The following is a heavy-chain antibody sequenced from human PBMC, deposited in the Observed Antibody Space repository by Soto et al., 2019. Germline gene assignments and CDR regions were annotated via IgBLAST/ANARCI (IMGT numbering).Heavy chain of an antibody. CDR1: GGSISSGDYY. CDR3: ARVLPYCGGDCYSNWYFDL. D-gene: IGHD2-21*02. Sequence: QVQLQESGPGLVKPSQTLSLTCTVSGGSISSGDYYWSWIRQPPGKGLEWIGYIYYSGSTYYNPSLKSRVTISVYTSKNQFSLKLSSVTAADTAVYYCARVLPYCGGDCYSNWYFDLWGRGTLVTVSS. V-gene: IGHV4-30-4*01. J-gene: IGHJ2*01. CDR2: IYYSGST.